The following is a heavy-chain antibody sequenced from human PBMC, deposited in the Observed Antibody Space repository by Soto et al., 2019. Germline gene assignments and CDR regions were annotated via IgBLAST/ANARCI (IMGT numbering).Heavy chain of an antibody. V-gene: IGHV3-7*01. D-gene: IGHD3-3*01. CDR3: ARELRGDFWSGYSGAFDL. CDR2: KKEDGSEE. CDR1: GFSLNSYW. Sequence: EMQLVESGGGLVQPGGSLRLSCVGSGFSLNSYWMSWVRQAPGKGLEWVANKKEDGSEEYYVGSVRGRFTISRDNAKNSLYLQMNSLRGEDTAVYYCARELRGDFWSGYSGAFDLWGQGTMVTVSS. J-gene: IGHJ3*01.